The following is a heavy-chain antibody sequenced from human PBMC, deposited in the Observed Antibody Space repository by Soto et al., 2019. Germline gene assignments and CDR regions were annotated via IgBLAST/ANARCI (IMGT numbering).Heavy chain of an antibody. J-gene: IGHJ6*02. CDR3: ARELGEVATVYYYYYGMDV. V-gene: IGHV1-46*01. D-gene: IGHD5-12*01. Sequence: ASVKVSCKASGGTFSSYAISWVRQAPGQGLEWMGIINPSGGSTSYAQKFQGRVTMTRDTSTSTVYMELSSLRSEDTAVYYCARELGEVATVYYYYYGMDVWGQGTTVTVSS. CDR2: INPSGGST. CDR1: GGTFSSYA.